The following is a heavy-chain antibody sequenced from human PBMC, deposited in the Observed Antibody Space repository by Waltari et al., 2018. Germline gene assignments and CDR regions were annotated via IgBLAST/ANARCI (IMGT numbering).Heavy chain of an antibody. CDR3: TLPWLSTPSFDY. Sequence: EVQLVESGGGLVKPGGSLRLSCAASGFTFSNAWMSWVRQAPGKGLGWVGRIKSKTEGGTTDYAAPVKGRFTISRDDSKNTLYLQMNSLKTEDTAVYYCTLPWLSTPSFDYWGQGTLVTVSS. D-gene: IGHD3-22*01. CDR2: IKSKTEGGTT. CDR1: GFTFSNAW. J-gene: IGHJ4*02. V-gene: IGHV3-15*01.